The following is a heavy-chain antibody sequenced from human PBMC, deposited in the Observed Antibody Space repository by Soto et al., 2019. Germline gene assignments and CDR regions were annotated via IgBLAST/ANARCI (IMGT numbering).Heavy chain of an antibody. CDR1: GFTLSSYA. CDR2: ISYDGSKK. D-gene: IGHD2-15*01. CDR3: AKICSGESCSNAFDI. J-gene: IGHJ3*02. Sequence: PGGSLRLSCLASGFTLSSYAMHWVRQAPGKGLECMAVISYDGSKKHYSDSVRGRFTISRDNSKNTLYLQMNSLRAEDTALYYCAKICSGESCSNAFDIWGQGTKVTVSS. V-gene: IGHV3-30*18.